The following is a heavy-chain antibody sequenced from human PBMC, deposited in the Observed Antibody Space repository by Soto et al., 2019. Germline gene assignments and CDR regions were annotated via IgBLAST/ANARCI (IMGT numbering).Heavy chain of an antibody. CDR2: FDPEDGET. J-gene: IGHJ3*02. Sequence: ASLKVSCKVSGYTLTELSMHWVRQAPGKGLEWMGGFDPEDGETIYAQKFQGRVTMTEDTSTDTAYMELSSLRSEDTAVYYCATVSSRLYDAFDIWGQGTMVTVSS. CDR1: GYTLTELS. V-gene: IGHV1-24*01. CDR3: ATVSSRLYDAFDI.